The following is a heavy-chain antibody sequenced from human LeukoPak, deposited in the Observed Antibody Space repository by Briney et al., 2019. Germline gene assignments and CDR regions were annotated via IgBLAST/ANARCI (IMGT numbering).Heavy chain of an antibody. Sequence: PGGSLRLSCAASGFTVSSNYMSCVRQPPGKGLEWIGSIYYSGSTYYNPSLKSRVTISVDTSKNQFSLKLSSVTAADTAVYYCATEQLGVLGDNWFDPWGQRTRVTVSS. V-gene: IGHV4-59*05. CDR2: IYYSGST. J-gene: IGHJ5*02. CDR3: ATEQLGVLGDNWFDP. CDR1: GFTVSSNY. D-gene: IGHD6-13*01.